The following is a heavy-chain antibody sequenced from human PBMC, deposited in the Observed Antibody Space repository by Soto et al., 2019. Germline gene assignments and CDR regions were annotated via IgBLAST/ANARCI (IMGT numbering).Heavy chain of an antibody. CDR1: GGSISNDNYY. Sequence: SSETLSLTCTVSGGSISNDNYYWSWIRQSPGKGLEWIAYIYYSGSTYYNPSLKSRLTISVDPSKNQFSLKLSSVTAADTAVYYCARTDSPAHFYDASDDLERWGQGPLVTVYS. V-gene: IGHV4-30-4*01. CDR2: IYYSGST. D-gene: IGHD3-22*01. J-gene: IGHJ4*02. CDR3: ARTDSPAHFYDASDDLER.